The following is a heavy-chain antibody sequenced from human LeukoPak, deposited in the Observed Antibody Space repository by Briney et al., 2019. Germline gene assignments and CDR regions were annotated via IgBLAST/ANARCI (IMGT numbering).Heavy chain of an antibody. Sequence: RLSETLSLTCAVYGGSFSGYYWSWIRQPPGKGLEWIGEINHSGSTNYNPSLKSRVTISVDTSKNQFSLKLSSVTAADTAVYYCARRPIAQNWFDPWGQGTLVTVSS. V-gene: IGHV4-34*01. CDR3: ARRPIAQNWFDP. CDR2: INHSGST. CDR1: GGSFSGYY. J-gene: IGHJ5*02.